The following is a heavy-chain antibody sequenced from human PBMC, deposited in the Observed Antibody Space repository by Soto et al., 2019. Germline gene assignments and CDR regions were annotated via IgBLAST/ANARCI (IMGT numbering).Heavy chain of an antibody. V-gene: IGHV3-74*01. J-gene: IGHJ1*01. D-gene: IGHD4-4*01. CDR1: GFNFSSYL. CDR2: INSDGSNT. CDR3: ARDLHNPPASQH. Sequence: GGSLRLSCAASGFNFSSYLMPCVRQAPGKGLVWVSQINSDGSNTNYADSVKGRCTISRDTAKNTLYLQVNSLRAEDTAVYYCARDLHNPPASQHWGQGPLLTLSS.